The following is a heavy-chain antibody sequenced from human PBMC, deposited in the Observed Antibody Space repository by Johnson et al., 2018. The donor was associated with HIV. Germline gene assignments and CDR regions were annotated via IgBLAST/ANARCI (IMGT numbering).Heavy chain of an antibody. D-gene: IGHD4-17*01. CDR3: ARSMTTVTVAFDI. V-gene: IGHV3-30-3*01. J-gene: IGHJ3*02. CDR1: GFTFSSYA. CDR2: ISYDGSKK. Sequence: QVQLVESGGGVVQPGRSLRLSCAASGFTFSSYAMHWVHQAPGKGLEWVAVISYDGSKKYYADSVKGRFTISRDNSKNTLYLQMNSLRAEDTAVYYCARSMTTVTVAFDIWGQGTMVTVSS.